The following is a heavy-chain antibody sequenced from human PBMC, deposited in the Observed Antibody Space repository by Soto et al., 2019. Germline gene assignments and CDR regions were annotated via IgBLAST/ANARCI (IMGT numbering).Heavy chain of an antibody. CDR1: GFTFSNFD. D-gene: IGHD2-2*02. V-gene: IGHV3-13*05. CDR2: IGAARDP. Sequence: GGSLRLSCATSGFTFSNFDMHWVRQVPGKGLEWVSAIGAARDPYYLGSVKGRFTISRENAKNSVYLQMNDLRAGDSAVYYCARAYTGRLPRRADYYYAMDVGGQGTTVTVSS. CDR3: ARAYTGRLPRRADYYYAMDV. J-gene: IGHJ6*02.